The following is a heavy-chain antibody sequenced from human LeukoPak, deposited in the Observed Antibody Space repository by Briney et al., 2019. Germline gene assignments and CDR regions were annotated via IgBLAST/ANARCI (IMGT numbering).Heavy chain of an antibody. CDR2: IYSGGDT. J-gene: IGHJ4*02. CDR3: ATRRFGELTY. CDR1: GFTVSSNY. V-gene: IGHV3-66*01. Sequence: GGSLRLSCTASGFTVSSNYMNWVRQAPGKGLEWVSVIYSGGDTYYADSVKGRFSISRDTSKNTLYLQMNSLRVEDTAVYYCATRRFGELTYWGQGTLVTVSS. D-gene: IGHD3-10*01.